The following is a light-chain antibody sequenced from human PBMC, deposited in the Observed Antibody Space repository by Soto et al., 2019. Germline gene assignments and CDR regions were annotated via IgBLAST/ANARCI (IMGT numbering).Light chain of an antibody. V-gene: IGKV1-9*01. CDR1: QGISSY. CDR2: AAS. CDR3: QQLNSYPLT. Sequence: IQLTQSPSSLSASVGDRVTITCRASQGISSYLAWYQQKPGKAPKLLIYAASTLQSGVPSRFSGSGSGTDFTLTIRSLQPEAFATYYCQQLNSYPLTFGGGTRLEIK. J-gene: IGKJ5*01.